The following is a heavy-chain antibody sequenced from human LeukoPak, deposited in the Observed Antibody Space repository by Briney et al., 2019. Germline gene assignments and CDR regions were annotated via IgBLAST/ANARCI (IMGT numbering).Heavy chain of an antibody. V-gene: IGHV4-39*07. Sequence: PSETLSLTYDVSSGSISSSSYYWGWIRQPPGKGLEWIGSIYNGGSTSYNPSLKSRVTISVDTSKNQFSLKLSSVTAADTAVYYCARGLTYYYDIVWFDPWGQGTLVTVSS. CDR3: ARGLTYYYDIVWFDP. CDR2: IYNGGST. J-gene: IGHJ5*02. D-gene: IGHD3-22*01. CDR1: SGSISSSSYY.